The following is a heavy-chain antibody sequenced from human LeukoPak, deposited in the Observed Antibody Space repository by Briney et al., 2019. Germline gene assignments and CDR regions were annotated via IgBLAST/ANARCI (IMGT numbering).Heavy chain of an antibody. CDR1: GFTFSSYA. CDR2: ISGSGGST. CDR3: AKGGLRYFDWLPRRHHYYYYMDV. Sequence: GGSLRLSCAASGFTFSSYAMSWVRQAPGKGLEWVSAISGSGGSTYYADSVKGRFTISRDNSKNTLYLQMNSLRAEDTAVYYCAKGGLRYFDWLPRRHHYYYYMDVWGKGTTVTVSS. J-gene: IGHJ6*03. D-gene: IGHD3-9*01. V-gene: IGHV3-23*01.